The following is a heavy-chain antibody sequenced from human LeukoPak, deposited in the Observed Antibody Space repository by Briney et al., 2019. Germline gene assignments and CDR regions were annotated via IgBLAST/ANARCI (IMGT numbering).Heavy chain of an antibody. CDR3: AKDREVVTHGGFDP. V-gene: IGHV3-30*18. J-gene: IGHJ5*02. Sequence: GGSLRLSCAASGFTFSRYGMHWVRQAPGKGLEWVAVISYDGSNKYYADSVKGRFTISRDNSKNTLYLQMNSLRAEDTAVYYCAKDREVVTHGGFDPWGQGTLVTVSS. CDR2: ISYDGSNK. CDR1: GFTFSRYG. D-gene: IGHD2-21*02.